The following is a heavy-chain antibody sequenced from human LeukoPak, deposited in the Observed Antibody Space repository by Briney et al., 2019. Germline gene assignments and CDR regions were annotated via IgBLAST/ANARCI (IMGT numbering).Heavy chain of an antibody. CDR1: GGSISSSSYY. V-gene: IGHV4-39*01. Sequence: SETLSLTCTVSGGSISSSSYYWGWIRQPPGKGLEWIGSIYYSGSTYYNPSLKSRVTISVDTSKNQFSLKLSSVTVADTAVYYCARHSPSSSWYVFGNWFDPWGQGTLVTVSS. D-gene: IGHD6-13*01. J-gene: IGHJ5*02. CDR3: ARHSPSSSWYVFGNWFDP. CDR2: IYYSGST.